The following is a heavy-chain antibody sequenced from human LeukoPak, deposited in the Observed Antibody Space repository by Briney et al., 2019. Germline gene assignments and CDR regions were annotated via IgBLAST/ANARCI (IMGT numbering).Heavy chain of an antibody. Sequence: GGSLRLSCAASGFTVSSNYMSWVRQAPGKGLEWVSVIYSGGSTYYADSVKGRLTISRDNSKNTLYLQMNSLRAEDTAVYYCARGGYYPTLFAYWGQGTLVTVSS. D-gene: IGHD3-10*01. CDR1: GFTVSSNY. J-gene: IGHJ4*02. CDR2: IYSGGST. CDR3: ARGGYYPTLFAY. V-gene: IGHV3-53*01.